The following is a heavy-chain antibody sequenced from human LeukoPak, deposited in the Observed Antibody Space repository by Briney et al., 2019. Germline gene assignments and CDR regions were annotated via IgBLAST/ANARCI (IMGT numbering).Heavy chain of an antibody. CDR2: MNPNSGNT. D-gene: IGHD6-19*01. CDR3: ARGLHPQVVAGRELGY. CDR1: GYTFTIYD. Sequence: ASVNVSCKASGYTFTIYDINWVRQATGQGLEWMGWMNPNSGNTGYEQKFQGRVTITRNTSLSTAYMELSSLRSEDTAVYYCARGLHPQVVAGRELGYWGQGTLVTVSS. J-gene: IGHJ4*02. V-gene: IGHV1-8*03.